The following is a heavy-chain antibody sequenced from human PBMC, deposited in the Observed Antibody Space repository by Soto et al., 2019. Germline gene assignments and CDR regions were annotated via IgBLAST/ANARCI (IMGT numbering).Heavy chain of an antibody. D-gene: IGHD3-10*01. CDR3: ARLGRYYQSLDS. CDR1: GGSISSGNYY. CDR2: ISYSGST. V-gene: IGHV4-30-4*01. Sequence: PSETLSLTCTVSGGSISSGNYYWSWIRQPPGKGLEWIGFISYSGSTYYSTSLKSRVTISVETSKSQFSLRLTSVTAADTAVYYCARLGRYYQSLDSWGPGTLVTVSS. J-gene: IGHJ5*01.